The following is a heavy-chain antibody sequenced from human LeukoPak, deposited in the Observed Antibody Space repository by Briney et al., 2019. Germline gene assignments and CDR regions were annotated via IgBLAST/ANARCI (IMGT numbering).Heavy chain of an antibody. Sequence: ASVKVSCKTSGYTFTNFGINWVRQAPGQGLEWMGWINPNSGDTNYAQKFQGRVTMARDTSINTVYMQLSRLRSDDTAVYYCATGAASYYGDWGQGTLVTVSS. J-gene: IGHJ4*02. CDR3: ATGAASYYGD. D-gene: IGHD1-26*01. V-gene: IGHV1-2*02. CDR1: GYTFTNFG. CDR2: INPNSGDT.